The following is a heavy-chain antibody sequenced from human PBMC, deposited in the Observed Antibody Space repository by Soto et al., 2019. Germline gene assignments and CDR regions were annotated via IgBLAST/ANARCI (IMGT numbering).Heavy chain of an antibody. CDR2: ISAYNGNT. CDR1: GYTFTSYG. J-gene: IGHJ5*02. Sequence: GASVKVSCKASGYTFTSYGISWVRQAPGQGLEWMGWISAYNGNTNYAQKLQGRVTMTTDTSTSTDYMELRSLRSDDTAVYYCARVVAYYYDSSGYYQHNWFDPWGQGTLVTVSS. V-gene: IGHV1-18*01. D-gene: IGHD3-22*01. CDR3: ARVVAYYYDSSGYYQHNWFDP.